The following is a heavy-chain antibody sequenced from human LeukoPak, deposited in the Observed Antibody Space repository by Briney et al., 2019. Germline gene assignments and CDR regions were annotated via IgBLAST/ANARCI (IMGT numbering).Heavy chain of an antibody. D-gene: IGHD3-10*01. CDR1: GFSLSTSGMC. V-gene: IGHV2-70*11. CDR2: IDWDDDK. J-gene: IGHJ4*02. Sequence: SGPTLVNPTQTLTLTCTFSGFSLSTSGMCVSWIRQPPGKALEWLARIDWDDDKYYSTSLKTRLTISKDTSKNQVVLTMTNMDPVDTATYYCARQYGSGSYYDYWGQGTLVTVSS. CDR3: ARQYGSGSYYDY.